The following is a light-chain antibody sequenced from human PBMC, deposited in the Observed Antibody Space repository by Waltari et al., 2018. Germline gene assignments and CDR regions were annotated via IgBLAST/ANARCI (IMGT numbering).Light chain of an antibody. CDR3: SSYTGSNTLV. CDR2: DVT. Sequence: QSALTQPASVSGSPGQSITISCTGTSSDVGAYKYVSWYQQHPGNAPKLLIYDVTNRPSVVSNRFSGSKVGNPASLTISGLQAEDEADFYCSSYTGSNTLVFGGGTKLTVL. J-gene: IGLJ3*02. CDR1: SSDVGAYKY. V-gene: IGLV2-14*03.